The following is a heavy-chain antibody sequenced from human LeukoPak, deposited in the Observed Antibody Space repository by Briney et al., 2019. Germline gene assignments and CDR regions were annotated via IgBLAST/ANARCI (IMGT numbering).Heavy chain of an antibody. CDR3: ARRGSYREFDY. V-gene: IGHV3-48*02. Sequence: GGSLRLSCAASGFTFSSYTMNWARQAPGKGLEWVSYISSSSGTIYYADSVKGRFTVSRDNAKNSLYLQVNSLRDEDTAVYYCARRGSYREFDYWGQGTLVTVSS. CDR2: ISSSSGTI. J-gene: IGHJ4*02. D-gene: IGHD1-26*01. CDR1: GFTFSSYT.